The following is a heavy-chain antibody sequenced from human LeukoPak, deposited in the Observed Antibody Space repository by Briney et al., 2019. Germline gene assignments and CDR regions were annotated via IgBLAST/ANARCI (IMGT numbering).Heavy chain of an antibody. CDR1: GGSVSGYY. J-gene: IGHJ3*02. V-gene: IGHV4-59*02. CDR2: IHYSGRT. D-gene: IGHD6-13*01. Sequence: TSETLSLTCAVSGGSVSGYYWSWVRRFPGRRLEWIGYIHYSGRTNYNPSLKSRITLSLETSSNQISLELKSVTSADTALYYCVRDSGYSSSWYLIDDDFDIWGQGTTVIVSA. CDR3: VRDSGYSSSWYLIDDDFDI.